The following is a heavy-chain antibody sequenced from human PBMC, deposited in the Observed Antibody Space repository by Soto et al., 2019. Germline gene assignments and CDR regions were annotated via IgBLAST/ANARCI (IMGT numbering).Heavy chain of an antibody. CDR2: ISSSSTTI. J-gene: IGHJ1*01. CDR3: ARGLCGGPRVYFRC. D-gene: IGHD2-8*01. CDR1: GFTFSTYS. V-gene: IGHV3-48*01. Sequence: EVQLVESGGGLVQPGGSLRLSCAASGFTFSTYSMNWVRQAPGKGLEWVSYISSSSTTIYYANSVKGRFTISRDKAKNPRYRQMSSRRGEDTAVYYGARGLCGGPRVYFRCWGQGTLVTVSS.